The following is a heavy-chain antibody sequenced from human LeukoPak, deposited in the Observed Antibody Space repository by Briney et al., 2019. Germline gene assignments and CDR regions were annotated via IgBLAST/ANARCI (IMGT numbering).Heavy chain of an antibody. CDR3: AREHYGDQQGY. V-gene: IGHV3-66*01. CDR1: GFTVSSNY. J-gene: IGHJ4*02. D-gene: IGHD4-17*01. Sequence: RGSLRLSCAASGFTVSSNYMSWVRQAPGKGLEWVSVIYSGGSTYYADSVKGRFTISRDNSKNTLYLQMNSLRAEDTAVYYCAREHYGDQQGYWGQGTLVTVSS. CDR2: IYSGGST.